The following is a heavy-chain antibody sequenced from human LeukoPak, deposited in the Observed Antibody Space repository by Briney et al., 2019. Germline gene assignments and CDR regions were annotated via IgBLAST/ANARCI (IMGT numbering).Heavy chain of an antibody. Sequence: SVKLSCTASGYTFKTFSIAWVRQAPGQGLEWMGWVRGYYRHTNYAPLAQGRVTLTTDTSSSTAYMELRSLRFDDTAVYYCARGPDTSGYEATTDCFDIWGEGTRVTVS. CDR2: VRGYYRHT. V-gene: IGHV1-18*04. CDR1: GYTFKTFS. J-gene: IGHJ3*02. CDR3: ARGPDTSGYEATTDCFDI. D-gene: IGHD3-22*01.